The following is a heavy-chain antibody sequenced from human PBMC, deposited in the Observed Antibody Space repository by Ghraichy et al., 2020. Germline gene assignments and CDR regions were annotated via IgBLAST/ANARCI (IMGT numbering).Heavy chain of an antibody. D-gene: IGHD4/OR15-4a*01. J-gene: IGHJ6*02. CDR3: ARDVALNI. CDR2: ISHDGTT. Sequence: ESLNISCAVSGDSISSTNWWNWVRQAPGKGLEWIREISHDGTTNYSPSLKSRVTMSVDKSKNQLSPTLTFVSAADTAIYYCARDVALNIWGQGTSFTVSS. CDR1: GDSISSTNW. V-gene: IGHV4-4*02.